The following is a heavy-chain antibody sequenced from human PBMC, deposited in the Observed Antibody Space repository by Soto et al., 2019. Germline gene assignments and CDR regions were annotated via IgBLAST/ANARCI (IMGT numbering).Heavy chain of an antibody. CDR3: AKGGYDYYHAMDV. CDR1: GFMFANYA. J-gene: IGHJ6*02. Sequence: EVQLSESGGGRVQPGGSLRLSCVGSGFMFANYAISWVRQAPGKGLEWVSGTRGSGGSPYFADSVKGRFTMSRDNSKNTLFLEMNSLRAEDTAVYYCAKGGYDYYHAMDVWGQGTTVTVSS. V-gene: IGHV3-23*01. CDR2: TRGSGGSP.